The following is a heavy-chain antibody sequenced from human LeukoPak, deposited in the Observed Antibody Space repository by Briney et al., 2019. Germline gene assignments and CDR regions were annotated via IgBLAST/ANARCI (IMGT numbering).Heavy chain of an antibody. V-gene: IGHV1-18*04. CDR1: GYTITSYG. CDR3: ARGRSSGWYYYFDY. D-gene: IGHD6-19*01. Sequence: ASVKVSCTASGYTITSYGISWVRQAPGPGLEWMGWISAYNGNTNYAQKLQGRVTMTTDTSTSTAYMELRSLRSDDTAVYYCARGRSSGWYYYFDYWGQGTLVTVSS. J-gene: IGHJ4*02. CDR2: ISAYNGNT.